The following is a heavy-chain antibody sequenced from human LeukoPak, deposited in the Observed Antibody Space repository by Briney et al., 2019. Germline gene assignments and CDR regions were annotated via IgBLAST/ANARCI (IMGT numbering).Heavy chain of an antibody. Sequence: GRSLRLSCAASGFTFDDYAMHWVRQAPGKGLEWVSGISWNSGSIGYADSVKGRFTISRDNAKNSLYLQMNSLRAEDTALYYYAKGYGDYYYYGMDAWGQGTTVTVSS. D-gene: IGHD4-17*01. V-gene: IGHV3-9*01. CDR1: GFTFDDYA. CDR2: ISWNSGSI. CDR3: AKGYGDYYYYGMDA. J-gene: IGHJ6*02.